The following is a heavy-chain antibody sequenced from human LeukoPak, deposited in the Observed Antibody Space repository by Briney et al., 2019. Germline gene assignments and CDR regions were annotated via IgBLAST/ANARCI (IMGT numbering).Heavy chain of an antibody. J-gene: IGHJ4*02. CDR1: GGTFSSHA. V-gene: IGHV1-69*13. CDR3: ARIANYLDDSVYSIDFDF. Sequence: GASVKVSCKASGGTFSSHAISWVRQAPGQGLEWMGGIIPIFGTANYAQKFQGRVTITADESTSTAYMELSSLRSEDTAVYYCARIANYLDDSVYSIDFDFWGQGTLVTVSS. CDR2: IIPIFGTA. D-gene: IGHD4/OR15-4a*01.